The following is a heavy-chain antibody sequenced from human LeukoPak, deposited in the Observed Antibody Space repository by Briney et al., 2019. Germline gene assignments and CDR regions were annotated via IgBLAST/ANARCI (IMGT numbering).Heavy chain of an antibody. V-gene: IGHV3-30*18. CDR2: ISYDGSNK. J-gene: IGHJ3*02. CDR1: GFTFSSYG. CDR3: AKGRPPIAVIGAFDI. Sequence: GGSLRLSCAASGFTFSSYGMHWVRQAPGKGLEWVAVISYDGSNKYYADSVKGRFIISRDNSKNTLYLQMNSLRAEDTAVYYCAKGRPPIAVIGAFDIWGQGTMVTVSS. D-gene: IGHD6-19*01.